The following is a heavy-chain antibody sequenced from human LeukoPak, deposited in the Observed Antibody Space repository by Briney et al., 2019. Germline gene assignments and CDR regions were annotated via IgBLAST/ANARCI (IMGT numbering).Heavy chain of an antibody. D-gene: IGHD3-16*02. V-gene: IGHV4-30-2*01. J-gene: IGHJ4*02. Sequence: SETLSLTCTVSGGSISSGGYYWSWIRQPPGKGLEWIGYIYHSGSTYSNPSLKSRVTISVDRSKNQFSLKLSSVTAADTAVYYCARLMITFGGVIVQGDYWGQGTLVTVSS. CDR3: ARLMITFGGVIVQGDY. CDR1: GGSISSGGYY. CDR2: IYHSGST.